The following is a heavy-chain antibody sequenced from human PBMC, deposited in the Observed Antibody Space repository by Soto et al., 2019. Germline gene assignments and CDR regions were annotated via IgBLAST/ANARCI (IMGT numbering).Heavy chain of an antibody. CDR1: GGSISSGDYY. CDR2: IYYSGGT. V-gene: IGHV4-30-4*01. Sequence: SPETLSLTCTVSGGSISSGDYYWSWIRQPPGKGLEWIGYIYYSGGTYYNPSLKSRVTISVDTSKNQFSLKLSSVTAADTAVYYCARERPDGSRLDPWGQGTLVTVSS. J-gene: IGHJ5*02. D-gene: IGHD6-13*01. CDR3: ARERPDGSRLDP.